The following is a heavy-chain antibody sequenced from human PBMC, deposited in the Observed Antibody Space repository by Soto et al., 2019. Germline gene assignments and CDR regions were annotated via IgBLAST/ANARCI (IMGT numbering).Heavy chain of an antibody. CDR2: ISGSGGST. V-gene: IGHV3-23*01. CDR3: AKNQGVIPVFPLNY. J-gene: IGHJ4*02. Sequence: PGGSLRLSCAASGFTFISYAMSWVLQAPWKGLEWVSAISGSGGSTYYADSVKGRFTISRDNSKNTLYLQMNSLRAEDTAVYYCAKNQGVIPVFPLNYWGQGTLVTVSS. D-gene: IGHD3-16*02. CDR1: GFTFISYA.